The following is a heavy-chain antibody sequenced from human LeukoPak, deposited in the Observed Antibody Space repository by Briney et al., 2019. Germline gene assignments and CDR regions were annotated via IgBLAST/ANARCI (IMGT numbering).Heavy chain of an antibody. CDR1: GGSISSSSYY. CDR2: IYYSGST. V-gene: IGHV4-39*07. J-gene: IGHJ6*03. D-gene: IGHD1-26*01. Sequence: PSETLSLTCTVSGGSISSSSYYWGWIRQPPGKGLEWIGSIYYSGSTYYNPSLKSRVTISVDTSKNQFSLKLSSVTAAVTAVYYCARDWGAPNYYYYMDVWGKGTTVTVSS. CDR3: ARDWGAPNYYYYMDV.